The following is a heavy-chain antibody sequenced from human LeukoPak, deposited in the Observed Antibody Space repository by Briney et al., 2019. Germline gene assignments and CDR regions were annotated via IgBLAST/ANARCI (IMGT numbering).Heavy chain of an antibody. V-gene: IGHV4-59*01. J-gene: IGHJ4*02. CDR2: IFYNGST. CDR1: GGSISSYY. CDR3: ARARFYYDNSVYPAVRFDF. Sequence: SETLSLTCTVSGGSISSYYWSWIRQPPGKELEWIGYIFYNGSTNYSPSLKSRVTISVDTSQNQFSLKLTSVTAADTAVYYCARARFYYDNSVYPAVRFDFWGQGILVTVS. D-gene: IGHD3-22*01.